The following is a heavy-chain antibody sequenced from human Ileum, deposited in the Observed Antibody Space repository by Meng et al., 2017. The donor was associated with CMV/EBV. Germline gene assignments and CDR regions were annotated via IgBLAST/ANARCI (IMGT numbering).Heavy chain of an antibody. V-gene: IGHV4-59*01. CDR1: GVSISSYY. CDR2: MFYSGSN. CDR3: ARGGASSHGVDD. Sequence: GSLRLSCTVSGVSISSYYWSWIRQPPGKGLEWIGYMFYSGSNSYNPSLKSRVTISLDVSKNQFSLNLSSVTAADTAVYYCARGGASSHGVDDWGQGNTVNRLL. J-gene: IGHJ6*02. D-gene: IGHD6-6*01.